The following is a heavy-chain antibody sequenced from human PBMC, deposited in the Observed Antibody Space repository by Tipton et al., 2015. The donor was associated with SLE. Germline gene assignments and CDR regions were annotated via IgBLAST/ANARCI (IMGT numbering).Heavy chain of an antibody. Sequence: SLRLSCVASGFTFSSYAMHWVRQAPGKGLEWVAVTSYDGSNKYYADSVKGRFTISRDNSKNTLYLQMNSLRAEDTAVYYCARRLGGWYVMDYWGQGTLVTVSS. CDR3: ARRLGGWYVMDY. CDR2: TSYDGSNK. CDR1: GFTFSSYA. D-gene: IGHD6-19*01. V-gene: IGHV3-30*04. J-gene: IGHJ4*02.